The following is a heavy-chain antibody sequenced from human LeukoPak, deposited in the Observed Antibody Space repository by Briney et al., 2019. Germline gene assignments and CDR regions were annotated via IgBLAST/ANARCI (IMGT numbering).Heavy chain of an antibody. D-gene: IGHD1-26*01. CDR3: TRERSTSGSQHY. Sequence: GASVKLSCKTSGYTFTSYGIGWVRHAPGQGLEWMAWIYNSNTNYAKNYQGRVTVTTNTSTTTPYMELRSLRSDDTAVYYCTRERSTSGSQHYWGEGAMVSVCS. J-gene: IGHJ4*02. V-gene: IGHV1-18*01. CDR2: IYNSNT. CDR1: GYTFTSYG.